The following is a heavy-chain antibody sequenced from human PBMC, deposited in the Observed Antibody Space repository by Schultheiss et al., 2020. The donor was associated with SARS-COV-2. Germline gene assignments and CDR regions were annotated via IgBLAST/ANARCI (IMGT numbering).Heavy chain of an antibody. Sequence: ASVKVSCKASGYTFTGYYMHWVRQAPGQGLEWMGIINPSGGSTSYAQKFQGRVTMTRDTSTSTVYMELSSLRSEDTAVYYCARGGEDGGYGGAYYYYGMDVWGQGTTVTVSS. CDR1: GYTFTGYY. J-gene: IGHJ6*02. D-gene: IGHD5-12*01. CDR2: INPSGGST. V-gene: IGHV1-46*01. CDR3: ARGGEDGGYGGAYYYYGMDV.